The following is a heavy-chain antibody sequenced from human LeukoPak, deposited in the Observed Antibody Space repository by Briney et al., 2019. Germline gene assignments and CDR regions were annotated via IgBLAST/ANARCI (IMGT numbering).Heavy chain of an antibody. J-gene: IGHJ6*03. Sequence: PSETLSLTCAVYGGSFSGYYWSWIRQPPGKGLEWIGEINHSGSTNYNPSLKSRVTISVDTSKNQFSLKLSSVTAADTAVYYCARALSGSYSYYYYYMDVWGKGTTVTVSS. CDR3: ARALSGSYSYYYYYMDV. CDR2: INHSGST. D-gene: IGHD1-26*01. CDR1: GGSFSGYY. V-gene: IGHV4-34*01.